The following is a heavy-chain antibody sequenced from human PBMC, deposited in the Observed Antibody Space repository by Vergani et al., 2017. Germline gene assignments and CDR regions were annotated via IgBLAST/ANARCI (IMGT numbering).Heavy chain of an antibody. CDR3: ARRAERWETLLRDDFDV. D-gene: IGHD1-26*01. J-gene: IGHJ3*01. CDR1: GGSLSGYY. V-gene: IGHV4-34*01. Sequence: QVQLQQWGPGLLKPSETLSLTCAVYGGSLSGYYWSWIRLAPGKGLEWIGEINHSGAINYNPTLKSPFNVSIDTSRDHFSLKLRSVSAADTAVYFCARRAERWETLLRDDFDVWGQGTFVTVSP. CDR2: INHSGAI.